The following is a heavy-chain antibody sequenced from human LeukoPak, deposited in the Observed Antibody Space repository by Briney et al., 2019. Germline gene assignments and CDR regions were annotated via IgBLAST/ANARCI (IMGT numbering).Heavy chain of an antibody. J-gene: IGHJ5*02. D-gene: IGHD3-10*01. Sequence: PSETLSLTCTVSGGSISSYYWSWIRQHPGKGLEWIGYIYYSGSTYYNPSLKSRVTISVDTSKNQFSLKLSSVTAADTAVYYCARDREYYYGSGTYEYWFDPWGQGTLVTVSS. CDR1: GGSISSYY. V-gene: IGHV4-59*06. CDR2: IYYSGST. CDR3: ARDREYYYGSGTYEYWFDP.